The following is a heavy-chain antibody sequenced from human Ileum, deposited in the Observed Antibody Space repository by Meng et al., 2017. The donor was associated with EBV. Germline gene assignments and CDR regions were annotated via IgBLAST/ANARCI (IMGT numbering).Heavy chain of an antibody. J-gene: IGHJ5*02. CDR3: ARRGGYEILTPGGWFDP. D-gene: IGHD3-9*01. CDR1: GGSISSSGNY. Sequence: QVELQESVPGLVRPSGTLAPSGAVSGGSISSSGNYWSWIRQPPGKGLEWIGYKYHSGSTYYNPSLKSRVTMSVDTSRNQFSLKLSSVTAADTAVYYCARRGGYEILTPGGWFDPWGQGTLVTVSS. V-gene: IGHV4-30-4*01. CDR2: KYHSGST.